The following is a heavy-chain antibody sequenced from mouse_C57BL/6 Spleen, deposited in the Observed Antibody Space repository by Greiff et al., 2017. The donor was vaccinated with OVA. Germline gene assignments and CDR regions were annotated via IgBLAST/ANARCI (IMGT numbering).Heavy chain of an antibody. D-gene: IGHD1-1*01. CDR1: GYTFTGYW. CDR2: ILPGSGST. CDR3: ARYHEYGSSGYARDY. V-gene: IGHV1-9*01. J-gene: IGHJ4*01. Sequence: QVQLQPSGAELMKPGASVKLSCKATGYTFTGYWIEWVKQRPGHGLEWIGEILPGSGSTNYNEKFKGKATFTADTSSNTAYMQLSRLKTEDSAIYYCARYHEYGSSGYARDYWGQGTSGTVDS.